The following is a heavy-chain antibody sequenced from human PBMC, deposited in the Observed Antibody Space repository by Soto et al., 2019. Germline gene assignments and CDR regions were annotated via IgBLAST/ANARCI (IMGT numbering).Heavy chain of an antibody. J-gene: IGHJ4*02. CDR1: GYTFTTYG. V-gene: IGHV1-18*01. Sequence: QVHLVQSGAEVKKPGASVKVSCKGSGYTFTTYGITWVRQAPGQGLERMGWISAHNGNTTYAQKLQGRVTVTRDTSTSTAYMELRSLRSGDTAVYYWARGRYGDYWGQGAVVTVSS. CDR3: ARGRYGDY. CDR2: ISAHNGNT. D-gene: IGHD1-1*01.